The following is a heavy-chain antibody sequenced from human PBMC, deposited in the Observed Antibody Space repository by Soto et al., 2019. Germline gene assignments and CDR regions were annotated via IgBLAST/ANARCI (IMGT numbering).Heavy chain of an antibody. CDR2: IWYDGSNK. J-gene: IGHJ4*02. V-gene: IGHV3-33*01. CDR3: ARAPNYYDSSGYLFDY. Sequence: GGSLRLSCAASGFTFSSHGMHWVRQAPGKGLEWVAVIWYDGSNKYYADSVKGRFTISRDNSKNTLYLQMNSLRAEDTAVYYCARAPNYYDSSGYLFDYWGQGTLVTVSS. CDR1: GFTFSSHG. D-gene: IGHD3-22*01.